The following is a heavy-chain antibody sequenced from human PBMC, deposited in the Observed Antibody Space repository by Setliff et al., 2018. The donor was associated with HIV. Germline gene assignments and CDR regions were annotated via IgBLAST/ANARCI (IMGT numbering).Heavy chain of an antibody. CDR3: VRPITGTRAFDL. CDR1: GFTFNTYW. CDR2: SNSDGSST. Sequence: GGSLRLSCAASGFTFNTYWMHWVRQSPGKGLVWVSHSNSDGSSTTYADSVKGRFTISRDNAKNTLYLQMNSLRAEDTAMYYCVRPITGTRAFDLWGQGTMVTVSS. J-gene: IGHJ3*01. D-gene: IGHD1-1*01. V-gene: IGHV3-74*03.